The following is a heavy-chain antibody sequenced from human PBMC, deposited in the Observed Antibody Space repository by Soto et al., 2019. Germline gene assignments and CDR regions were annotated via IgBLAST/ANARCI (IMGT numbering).Heavy chain of an antibody. CDR3: ATFVVPASRHTDFDX. J-gene: IGHJ4*02. CDR1: GGSISTNNYY. D-gene: IGHD2-21*02. V-gene: IGHV4-39*01. Sequence: SETLSLTCTVSGGSISTNNYYWGWVRQPPGKELDLIGNVYYSGTTYYDPSLRSRVTISVDTSKNQFSLKLNSVTAADTAVYYCATFVVPASRHTDFDXWGPGTMVTVSX. CDR2: VYYSGTT.